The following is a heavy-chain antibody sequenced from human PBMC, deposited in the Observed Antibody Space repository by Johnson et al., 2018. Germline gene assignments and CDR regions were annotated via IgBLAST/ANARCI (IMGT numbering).Heavy chain of an antibody. V-gene: IGHV4-39*01. CDR1: GGSISSSSYY. CDR3: ARYYYSYGMDV. J-gene: IGHJ6*02. Sequence: QVQLQESGPGLVKPSETLSLTCFVSGGSISSSSYYWGWIRQPPGKGLEWIGTIYYSGSTYYNPSLKSRVTISVATSKNQFSLKLTSVTVADTAVYYCARYYYSYGMDVWGQGTTVTVSS. CDR2: IYYSGST.